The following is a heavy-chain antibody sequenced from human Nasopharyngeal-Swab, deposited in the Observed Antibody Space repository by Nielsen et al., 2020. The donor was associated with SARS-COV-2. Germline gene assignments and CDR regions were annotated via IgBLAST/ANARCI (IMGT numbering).Heavy chain of an antibody. Sequence: SLIISCASSGFIFSSYIMNLVREAPGKGLEWVSYIRSSSSTIYYADSVKGRFTISRDNAKNSLYLQMNSLRDEDTAVYYCARLSGWYLSLAFDYWGQGTLVTVSS. CDR1: GFIFSSYI. CDR3: ARLSGWYLSLAFDY. D-gene: IGHD6-19*01. CDR2: IRSSSSTI. V-gene: IGHV3-48*02. J-gene: IGHJ4*02.